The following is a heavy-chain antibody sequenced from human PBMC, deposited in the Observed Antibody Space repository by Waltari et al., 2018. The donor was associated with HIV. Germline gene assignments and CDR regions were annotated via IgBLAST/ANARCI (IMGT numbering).Heavy chain of an antibody. V-gene: IGHV3-21*01. D-gene: IGHD2-21*01. CDR1: GFTFSSSS. J-gene: IGHJ4*02. CDR2: ISSSSSYI. CDR3: ARVGGGGDCFDY. Sequence: EVQLVESGGGRVKPAGSLRLSCEASGFTFSSSSINCVRQAPGKGLEWVSSISSSSSYIYYADSVKGRFTISRDNAKNSLYLQMNSLRAEDTAVYYCARVGGGGDCFDYWGQGTLVTVSS.